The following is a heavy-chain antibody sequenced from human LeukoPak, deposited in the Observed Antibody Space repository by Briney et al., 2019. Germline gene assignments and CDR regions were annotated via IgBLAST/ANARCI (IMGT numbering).Heavy chain of an antibody. CDR3: VRGTLKNWFGP. CDR2: IYQTGST. CDR1: GGSLSSGGYS. J-gene: IGHJ5*02. V-gene: IGHV4-30-2*01. Sequence: SQTLSLTCAVSGGSLSSGGYSWSWIRQPPGKGLEWIGYIYQTGSTYYNPSLKSRVTISVDRSKNQFSLELTSVTAADTAVYYCVRGTLKNWFGPWGQGTLVTVSS.